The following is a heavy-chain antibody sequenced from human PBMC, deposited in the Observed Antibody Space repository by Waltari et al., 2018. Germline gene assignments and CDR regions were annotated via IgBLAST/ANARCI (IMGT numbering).Heavy chain of an antibody. CDR2: INHSGST. Sequence: QVQLQQWGAGLLKPSKTLSLTCAVYGGSFSGYYWSWIRQPPGKGLEWIGEINHSGSTNYNPSLKMRVTISVDTSKNQFSLKLSSVTAADTAVYYCARGVITYYDFWSGYARGAIFDYWGQGTLVTVSS. J-gene: IGHJ4*02. D-gene: IGHD3-3*01. V-gene: IGHV4-34*01. CDR1: GGSFSGYY. CDR3: ARGVITYYDFWSGYARGAIFDY.